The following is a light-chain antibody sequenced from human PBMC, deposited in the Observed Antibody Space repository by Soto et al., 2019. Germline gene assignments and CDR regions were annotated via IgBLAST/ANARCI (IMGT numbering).Light chain of an antibody. J-gene: IGLJ3*02. Sequence: QSALTQPASVSGSPGQSITISCAGTGGDVGAYNYVSWYQQHPGKAPKLMIYEVFRRPSGISNRFSGSKSGNTASLTISTLQAEDEAEYYCSSYTTSSTVVFXGGTKRTVL. V-gene: IGLV2-14*01. CDR3: SSYTTSSTVV. CDR2: EVF. CDR1: GGDVGAYNY.